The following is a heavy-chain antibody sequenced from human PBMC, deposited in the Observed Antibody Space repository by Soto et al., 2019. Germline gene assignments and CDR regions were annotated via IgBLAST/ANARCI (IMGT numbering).Heavy chain of an antibody. D-gene: IGHD3-3*01. CDR3: ASRISGITIFGVVITPDAFDI. Sequence: GASLKISCKGSGYSFTSYWIGWVRQMTGKGLEWMGIIYPGDSDTRYSPSFQGQVTISADKSISTAYLQWSSLKASDTAMYYCASRISGITIFGVVITPDAFDIWGQGTMVTVS. CDR1: GYSFTSYW. V-gene: IGHV5-51*01. CDR2: IYPGDSDT. J-gene: IGHJ3*02.